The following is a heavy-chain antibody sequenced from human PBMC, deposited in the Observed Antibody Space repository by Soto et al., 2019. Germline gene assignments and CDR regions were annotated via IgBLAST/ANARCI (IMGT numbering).Heavy chain of an antibody. J-gene: IGHJ4*02. CDR3: ARLTRGYSYAFDY. CDR1: GDSISSSHYY. CDR2: IYYSGNT. V-gene: IGHV4-39*01. Sequence: QLQLQESGPGLVKPSETLSLACTVSGDSISSSHYYWGWIRQPPGKWLEWIGVIYYSGNTYYSQSLKSRVTMSVDTSNNQFSLKLSSVTAADTAVYYGARLTRGYSYAFDYWGRGALVTVSS. D-gene: IGHD5-18*01.